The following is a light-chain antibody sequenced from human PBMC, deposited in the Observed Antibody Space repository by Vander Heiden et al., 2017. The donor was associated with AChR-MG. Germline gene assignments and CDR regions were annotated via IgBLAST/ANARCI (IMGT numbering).Light chain of an antibody. J-gene: IGLJ3*02. CDR3: SSYTSSSTPWV. CDR2: DVS. CDR1: SSDVGGYNY. Sequence: QSALTQPASVSGSPGQSITISCTGTSSDVGGYNYVSWYKQHPGKAPKLMIYDVSKRPSVVSNRFSGSKSGNTASLTISGLQAEDEADYYCSSYTSSSTPWVFGGGTKLTVL. V-gene: IGLV2-14*01.